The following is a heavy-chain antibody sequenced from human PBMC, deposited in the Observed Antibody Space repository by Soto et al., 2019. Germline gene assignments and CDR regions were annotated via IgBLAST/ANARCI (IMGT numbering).Heavy chain of an antibody. CDR1: GYSFTRYG. Sequence: QVQLVQSRAEVKNPGASVKVSCKASGYSFTRYGIAWARQAPGQGLEWRGWINTYNGNTNYAQNLQGRVTLTTDTSTSKAYMELTSLRSNDTAIYYCAMVDVYVTPSPQDVWGQGTTVIVSS. D-gene: IGHD3-16*01. CDR3: AMVDVYVTPSPQDV. CDR2: INTYNGNT. V-gene: IGHV1-18*01. J-gene: IGHJ6*02.